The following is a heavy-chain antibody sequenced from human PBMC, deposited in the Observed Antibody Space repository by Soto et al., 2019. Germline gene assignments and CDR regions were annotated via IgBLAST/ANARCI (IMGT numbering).Heavy chain of an antibody. J-gene: IGHJ4*02. D-gene: IGHD3-9*01. CDR1: GDSLRNHY. Sequence: SETLSLTCSVSGDSLRNHYWSWIRQPPGSRLEWLGHIFYSGDTSSYNPSLKSRVSMSVDTSKNQFSLKLRSVSADDTAVYFCARVSYFRGFAWLFAFDSWGQGALVTVSS. CDR2: IFYSGDT. CDR3: ARVSYFRGFAWLFAFDS. V-gene: IGHV4-59*11.